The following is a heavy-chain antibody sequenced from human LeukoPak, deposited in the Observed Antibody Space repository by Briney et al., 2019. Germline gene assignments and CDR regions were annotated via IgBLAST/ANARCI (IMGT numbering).Heavy chain of an antibody. D-gene: IGHD4-17*01. CDR2: IRQDGNEK. V-gene: IGHV3-7*01. CDR1: KFTFSNYW. Sequence: TGGSLRLSCAASKFTFSNYWMSWVRQAPGKGLEWVANIRQDGNEKYYVDSVKGRFTISRDNAKNSLYLQMNSLRAEDTAVYYCARHHIYGDHFDFWGQGTLVTVSS. CDR3: ARHHIYGDHFDF. J-gene: IGHJ4*02.